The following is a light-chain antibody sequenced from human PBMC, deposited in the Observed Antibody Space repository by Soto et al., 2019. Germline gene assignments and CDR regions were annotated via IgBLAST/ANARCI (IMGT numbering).Light chain of an antibody. J-gene: IGKJ2*01. V-gene: IGKV3-15*01. CDR2: GAS. CDR1: QSVSSS. Sequence: EIVMRQSPATLSVSPGERATLSCRASQSVSSSVAWYQQKRGQAPRLLIYGASTRATGIPARFSGSGSGTEFTLTISTLQSEDFAVYYCQQYNNWPPMYTFGQGTKLEIK. CDR3: QQYNNWPPMYT.